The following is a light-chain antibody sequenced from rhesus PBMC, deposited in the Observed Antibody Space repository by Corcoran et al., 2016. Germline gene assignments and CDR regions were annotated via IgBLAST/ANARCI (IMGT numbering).Light chain of an antibody. J-gene: IGLJ1*01. CDR1: SSDIGGNND. Sequence: QSALTQPPSVSKSLGQSVTISCTGTSSDIGGNNDVSWYQQNPGTVPRLLIYNVSKRPSGVSDRFSGSKSGNTASLTISGLQTEDEADYYCLSYRSGSTYTFGGGTRLTV. CDR2: NVS. CDR3: LSYRSGSTYT. V-gene: IGLV2S9*01.